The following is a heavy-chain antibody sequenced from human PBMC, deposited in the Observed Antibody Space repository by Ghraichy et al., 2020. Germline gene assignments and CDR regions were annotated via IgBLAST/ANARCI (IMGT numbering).Heavy chain of an antibody. J-gene: IGHJ6*02. CDR1: GGSISSHY. CDR2: VDYRGST. V-gene: IGHV4-59*11. CDR3: ASHAPILRYGMDV. Sequence: SETLSLTCTVSGGSISSHYWSWIRQPPGQGLEWIGYVDYRGSTNYNPSLKSRVTISGDTSKNQFSLKLSSVTAADTAVYYCASHAPILRYGMDVWGPGTTVTVSS.